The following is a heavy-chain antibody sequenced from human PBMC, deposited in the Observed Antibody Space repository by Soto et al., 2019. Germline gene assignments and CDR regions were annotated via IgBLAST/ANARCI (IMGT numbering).Heavy chain of an antibody. V-gene: IGHV1-46*01. CDR1: GYTFTSYY. CDR3: ARGQDDILNVPSRSGSYYLDY. Sequence: ASVKVSCKASGYTFTSYYMHWVRQAPGQGLEWMGIINPSGGSTSYAQKFQGRVTMTRDTSTSTVYMELSSLRSEDTAVYYCARGQDDILNVPSRSGSYYLDYWGQGTLVTVSS. J-gene: IGHJ4*02. CDR2: INPSGGST. D-gene: IGHD3-9*01.